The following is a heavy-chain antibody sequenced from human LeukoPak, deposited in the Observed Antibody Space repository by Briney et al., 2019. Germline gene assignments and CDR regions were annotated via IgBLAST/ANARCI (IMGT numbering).Heavy chain of an antibody. D-gene: IGHD3-10*01. V-gene: IGHV4-4*07. CDR2: IYTSGST. Sequence: PSETLSLTCTVSGGSISSYYWSWIRQPAGKGLEWIGRIYTSGSTNYNHSLKSRVTMSVDTSKNQFSLKLSSVTAADTAVYYCARDAFGEPPWGDYYYGMDVWGQGTTVTVSS. J-gene: IGHJ6*02. CDR1: GGSISSYY. CDR3: ARDAFGEPPWGDYYYGMDV.